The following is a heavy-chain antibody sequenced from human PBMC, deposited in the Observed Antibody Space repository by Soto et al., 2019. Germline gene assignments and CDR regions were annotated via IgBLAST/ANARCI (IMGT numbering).Heavy chain of an antibody. J-gene: IGHJ6*02. CDR3: AKVRLLGYYYGMDV. V-gene: IGHV4-39*01. CDR2: IYYSGST. D-gene: IGHD3-22*01. Sequence: SETLSLTCTVSGGSISSSSYSWAWIRQPPGKGLEWIGSIYYSGSTYYNPSLKSRVTISVDTSKNQFSLKLSSVTAADTAVYYCAKVRLLGYYYGMDVWGQGTTVT. CDR1: GGSISSSSYS.